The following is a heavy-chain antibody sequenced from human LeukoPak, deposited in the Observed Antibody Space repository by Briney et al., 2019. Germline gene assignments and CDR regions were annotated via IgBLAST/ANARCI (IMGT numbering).Heavy chain of an antibody. CDR3: AKDVDDSRGYYYVFDY. CDR1: GFTFSSYS. J-gene: IGHJ4*02. CDR2: INWNGVSK. Sequence: GGSLRLSCAASGFTFSSYSIHWVHQAPGKGLEWVSGINWNGVSKGYADSVKGRFTISRDNAKNSLYLQMNSLRPEDTALYYCAKDVDDSRGYYYVFDYWGQGTLVTVSS. V-gene: IGHV3-20*04. D-gene: IGHD3-22*01.